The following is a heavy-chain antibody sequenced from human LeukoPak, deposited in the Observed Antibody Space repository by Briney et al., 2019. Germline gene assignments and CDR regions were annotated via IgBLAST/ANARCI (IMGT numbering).Heavy chain of an antibody. CDR2: ISAGNGNT. D-gene: IGHD3-16*01. Sequence: ASVKVSCKASGYTFTSYAIHWVRQAPGQRLEWMGWISAGNGNTKYSQNFQGRVTFISNTSATTAFMELSSLRSEDTAVYYCARRLLPGGPFDYWGQGTLVTVSS. CDR3: ARRLLPGGPFDY. J-gene: IGHJ4*02. CDR1: GYTFTSYA. V-gene: IGHV1-3*01.